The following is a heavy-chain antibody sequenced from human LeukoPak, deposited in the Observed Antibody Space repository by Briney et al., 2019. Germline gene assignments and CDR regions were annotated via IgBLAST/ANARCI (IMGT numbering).Heavy chain of an antibody. D-gene: IGHD5/OR15-5a*01. CDR1: GGSISSYY. CDR3: ARGVSPVYFDY. J-gene: IGHJ4*02. V-gene: IGHV4-59*01. Sequence: SETLSLTCAVSGGSISSYYWSWIRQPPGKGLEWIGYIYYSGGTNYNPSLKSRVTISVDTSKNQFSLKLSSVTAADTAVYYCARGVSPVYFDYWGQGTLVTVSS. CDR2: IYYSGGT.